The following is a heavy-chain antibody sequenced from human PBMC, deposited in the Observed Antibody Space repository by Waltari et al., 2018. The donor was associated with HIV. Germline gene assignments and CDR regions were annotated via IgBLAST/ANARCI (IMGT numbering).Heavy chain of an antibody. D-gene: IGHD2-15*01. Sequence: QLQLQESGPGLVKPSETLSLTCTVSGGSISSSSYYWGWIRQPPGKGLEWIGSIYYSGSTYYNPSLKSRVTISVDTSKNQFSLKLSSVTAADTAVYYCARGQVVAAPNWFDPWGQGTLVTVSS. J-gene: IGHJ5*02. CDR3: ARGQVVAAPNWFDP. CDR1: GGSISSSSYY. V-gene: IGHV4-39*07. CDR2: IYYSGST.